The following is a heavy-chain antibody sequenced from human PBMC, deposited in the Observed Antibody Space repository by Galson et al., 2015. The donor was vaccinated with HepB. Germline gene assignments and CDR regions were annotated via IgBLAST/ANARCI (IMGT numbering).Heavy chain of an antibody. Sequence: SLRLSCAVSGFRFSDSGMHWVRQSPGKGLEWLSFLQHDESRVFYGDSVKGRFTISRDISKNMLFLQMNSLTAEDTALYYCARDWNWGLDYWGQGTLVTVSS. CDR3: ARDWNWGLDY. D-gene: IGHD7-27*01. CDR1: GFRFSDSG. J-gene: IGHJ4*02. CDR2: LQHDESRV. V-gene: IGHV3-30*12.